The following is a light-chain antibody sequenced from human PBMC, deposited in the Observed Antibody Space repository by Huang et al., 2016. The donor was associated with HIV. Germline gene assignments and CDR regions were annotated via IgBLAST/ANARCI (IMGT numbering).Light chain of an antibody. Sequence: IQGTQSPSSLSVFIGDRVIITCQASRDNSLQGYQQKPGLPPKLLIYDATALGTGFPSRCSGQKSRTYFNLTIDSLQPEDIATYFCQQFEFFGQGTRLEI. CDR1: RDNS. CDR2: DAT. J-gene: IGKJ5*01. CDR3: QQFEF. V-gene: IGKV1-33*01.